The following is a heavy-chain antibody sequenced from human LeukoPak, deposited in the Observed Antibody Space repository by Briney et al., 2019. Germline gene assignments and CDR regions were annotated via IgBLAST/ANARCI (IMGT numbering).Heavy chain of an antibody. D-gene: IGHD3-22*01. V-gene: IGHV4-39*01. CDR3: ARHVGEYYYDSSGYYGRGYYFDY. CDR1: GGSFSGYY. J-gene: IGHJ4*02. Sequence: SETLSLTCAVYGGSFSGYYWGWIRQPPGKGLEWIGSIYYSGSTYYNPSLKSRVTISVDTSKNQFSLKLSSVTAADTAVYYCARHVGEYYYDSSGYYGRGYYFDYWGQGTLVTVSS. CDR2: IYYSGST.